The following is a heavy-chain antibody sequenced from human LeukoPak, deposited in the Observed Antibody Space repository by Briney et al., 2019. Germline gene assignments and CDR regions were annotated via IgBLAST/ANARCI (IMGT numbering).Heavy chain of an antibody. CDR1: GGSLSSDY. CDR3: ARGRVGDYGGWFDP. Sequence: SETLSLTCTVSGGSLSSDYWSWISQPPGKGLEWIGEINHSGSTNYNPSLKSRVTISVDTSKNQFSLKLSSVTAADTAVYYCARGRVGDYGGWFDPWGQGTLVTVSS. J-gene: IGHJ5*02. D-gene: IGHD4-17*01. CDR2: INHSGST. V-gene: IGHV4-34*01.